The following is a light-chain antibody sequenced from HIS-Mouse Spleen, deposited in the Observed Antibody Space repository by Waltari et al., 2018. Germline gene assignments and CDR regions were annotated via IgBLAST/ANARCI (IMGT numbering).Light chain of an antibody. Sequence: QSALTQPASVSGSPGQSITISCTGTSSDVGSYNLVSWYQQHPGKAPKLMIYEGSKRRSGVSNRVAGSKSGNTASLTISGLQAEDEADYYCCSYAGSSTWVFGGGTKLTVL. CDR3: CSYAGSSTWV. CDR1: SSDVGSYNL. J-gene: IGLJ3*02. V-gene: IGLV2-23*01. CDR2: EGS.